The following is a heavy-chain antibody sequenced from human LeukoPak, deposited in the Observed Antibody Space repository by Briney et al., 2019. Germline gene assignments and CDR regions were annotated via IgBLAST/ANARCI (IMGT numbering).Heavy chain of an antibody. V-gene: IGHV3-30*18. Sequence: GGSLRLSCAASGFTFRTYGMNWVRQAPGKGLEWLAIISYDGSNEDYADSVKGRFTTSRDNSKNTLYLQMNSLRAEDSAVYYCAKSRVRGVYYFDYWGQGTLATVSS. J-gene: IGHJ4*02. CDR1: GFTFRTYG. D-gene: IGHD3-10*02. CDR3: AKSRVRGVYYFDY. CDR2: ISYDGSNE.